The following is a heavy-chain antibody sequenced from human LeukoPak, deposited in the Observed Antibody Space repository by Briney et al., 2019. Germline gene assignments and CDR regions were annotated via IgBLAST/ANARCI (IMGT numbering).Heavy chain of an antibody. CDR3: ARFLTVVTPDAFDI. V-gene: IGHV4-39*07. CDR2: VYYSGST. J-gene: IGHJ3*02. CDR1: GDSISTTYY. D-gene: IGHD4-23*01. Sequence: SETLSLTCTVSGDSISTTYYWGWIRQPPGKGLEWIGNVYYSGSTYNNPSLESRVTISVDTSKNQFSLKLTSVTAADTAVYYCARFLTVVTPDAFDIWGQGTMVTVSS.